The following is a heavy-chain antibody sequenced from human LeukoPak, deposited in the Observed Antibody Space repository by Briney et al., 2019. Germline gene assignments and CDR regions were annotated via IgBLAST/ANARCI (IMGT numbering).Heavy chain of an antibody. CDR1: GGSISSYY. CDR2: IYTSGST. CDR3: ARDGIEYCSSTSCYSSTRYFDL. D-gene: IGHD2-2*02. V-gene: IGHV4-4*07. J-gene: IGHJ2*01. Sequence: PSETLSLTCTVSGGSISSYYWSWIRQPAGKGLEWIGRIYTSGSTNYNPSLKSRVTMSVDTSKNQFSLKLSSVTAADTAVYYCARDGIEYCSSTSCYSSTRYFDLWGRGTLVTVSS.